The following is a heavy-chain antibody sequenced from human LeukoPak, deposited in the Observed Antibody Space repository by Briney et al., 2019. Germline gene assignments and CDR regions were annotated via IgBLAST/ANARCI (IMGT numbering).Heavy chain of an antibody. CDR2: ISYDGSNK. V-gene: IGHV3-30-3*01. CDR3: ANICGGTCYIDY. J-gene: IGHJ4*02. Sequence: GGSLRLSCAASGFTFSSYAMHWVRQAPGKGLEWVAVISYDGSNKYYADSVKGRFTISRDNSKNTVYLQMNSLRAEDTALYYCANICGGTCYIDYWGQGTLVTVSS. CDR1: GFTFSSYA. D-gene: IGHD2-21*02.